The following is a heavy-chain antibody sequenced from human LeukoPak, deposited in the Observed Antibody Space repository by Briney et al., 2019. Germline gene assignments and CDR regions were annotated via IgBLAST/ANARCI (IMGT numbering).Heavy chain of an antibody. Sequence: IPSETLSLTCSVSDDSITMYYWTWIRQPPGKGLGWIGYVDHTGSTNFNPSLNGRVSISRDTSKNLFSLRLRSVTAADTAVYFCARGRVSSSTWYSTYYYYFYMDVWGKGTTVTVSS. CDR2: VDHTGST. J-gene: IGHJ6*03. CDR1: DDSITMYY. D-gene: IGHD4-11*01. CDR3: ARGRVSSSTWYSTYYYYFYMDV. V-gene: IGHV4-59*01.